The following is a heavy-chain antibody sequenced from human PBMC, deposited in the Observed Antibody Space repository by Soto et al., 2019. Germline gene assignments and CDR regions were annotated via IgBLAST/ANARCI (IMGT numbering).Heavy chain of an antibody. V-gene: IGHV4-59*01. J-gene: IGHJ1*01. CDR2: IYYSGGS. CDR3: ARGVVGASTGFQH. CDR1: DDSISSYY. Sequence: SETLSLTCTFSDDSISSYYWNWIRQPPGKGLEWVGYIYYSGGSNYNPSLKSRVTISIDTSKNQFSLKLISVTAADTAVYYCARGVVGASTGFQHWGQGTLVTSPQ. D-gene: IGHD1-26*01.